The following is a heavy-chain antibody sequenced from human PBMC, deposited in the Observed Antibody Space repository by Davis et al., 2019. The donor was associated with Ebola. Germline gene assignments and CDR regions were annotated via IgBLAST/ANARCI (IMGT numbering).Heavy chain of an antibody. CDR2: ISAYNGNT. D-gene: IGHD1-26*01. CDR1: GYTFTNYD. J-gene: IGHJ3*02. V-gene: IGHV1-18*01. Sequence: ASVKVSCKASGYTFTNYDINWVRQATGQGLEWMGWISAYNGNTNYAQKVQGRVTMTTDTSTGTAYLDLRSLRSDDTAVYFCARTSIVGTTTTASDIWGQGTLVTVSS. CDR3: ARTSIVGTTTTASDI.